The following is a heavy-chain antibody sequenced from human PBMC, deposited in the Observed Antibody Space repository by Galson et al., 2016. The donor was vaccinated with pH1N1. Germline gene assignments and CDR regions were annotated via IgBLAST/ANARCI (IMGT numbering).Heavy chain of an antibody. J-gene: IGHJ4*02. V-gene: IGHV3-74*01. CDR3: ARGDYVGYFVDQ. D-gene: IGHD4-23*01. CDR2: VYTDGGRT. CDR1: GIPFSSNKW. Sequence: SLRLSCAASGIPFSSNKWMHWVRQSPGKGLVWVSRVYTDGGRTGYADSVRGRFTISRDNAKNTLYLQMSSLRAEDTAVYYCARGDYVGYFVDQWGQGTLVAVSS.